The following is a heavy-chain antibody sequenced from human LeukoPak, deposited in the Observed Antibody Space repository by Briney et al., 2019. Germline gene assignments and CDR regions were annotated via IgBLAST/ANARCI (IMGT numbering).Heavy chain of an antibody. D-gene: IGHD3-10*01. V-gene: IGHV3-11*01. CDR1: GFTFSDYY. J-gene: IGHJ6*02. CDR2: ISSSGSTI. Sequence: GGSLRLSCAASGFTFSDYYMSWIRQAPGKGLEGVSYISSSGSTIYYADSGKGRFTISRDNAKNSLYLQMNSLRAEDTAVYYCARFTPDSTMVRGVITDRYYYGMDVWGQGTTVTVSS. CDR3: ARFTPDSTMVRGVITDRYYYGMDV.